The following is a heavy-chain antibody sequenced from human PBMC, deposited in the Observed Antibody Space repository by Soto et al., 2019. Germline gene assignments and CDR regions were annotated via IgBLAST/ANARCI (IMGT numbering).Heavy chain of an antibody. J-gene: IGHJ4*02. CDR3: ARGDCSSTSCNIDY. CDR2: ISYDGSNK. V-gene: IGHV3-30-3*01. D-gene: IGHD2-2*01. Sequence: GGSLRLSCAASGFTFSSYAMHWVRQAPGKGLEWVAVISYDGSNKYYADSVKGRFTISRDNSKNTLYLQMNSLRAEDTAVYYCARGDCSSTSCNIDYWGQGTLVTVSS. CDR1: GFTFSSYA.